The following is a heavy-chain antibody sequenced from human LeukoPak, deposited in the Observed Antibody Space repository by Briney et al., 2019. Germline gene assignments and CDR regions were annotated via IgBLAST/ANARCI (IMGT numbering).Heavy chain of an antibody. V-gene: IGHV4-38-2*01. CDR3: ARAYCSSTSCYDGLGYNWFDP. D-gene: IGHD2-2*01. CDR1: GYSISSGYY. J-gene: IGHJ5*02. CDR2: IYHSGST. Sequence: SETLSLTCAVSGYSISSGYYWGWIRQPPGKGLERIGSIYHSGSTYYNPSLKSRVTISVDTSKNQFSLKLSSVTAADTAVYYCARAYCSSTSCYDGLGYNWFDPWGQGTLVTVSS.